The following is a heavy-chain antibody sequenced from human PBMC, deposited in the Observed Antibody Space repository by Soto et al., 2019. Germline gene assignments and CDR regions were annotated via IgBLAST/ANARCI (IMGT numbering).Heavy chain of an antibody. CDR2: ISSSSSTI. V-gene: IGHV3-48*01. D-gene: IGHD4-17*01. CDR3: ARELFLTTVIPGYFDY. Sequence: EVQLVESGGGLVQPGGSLRLSCAASGFTFSSYSMNWVRQAPGKGLEWVSYISSSSSTIYYADSVKGRFTISRDNAKNSLYRQINSMRAAETAVYYCARELFLTTVIPGYFDYCGQVTMVTVSS. CDR1: GFTFSSYS. J-gene: IGHJ4*02.